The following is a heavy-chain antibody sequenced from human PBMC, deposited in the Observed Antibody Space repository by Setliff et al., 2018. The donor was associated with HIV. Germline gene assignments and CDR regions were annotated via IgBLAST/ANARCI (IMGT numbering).Heavy chain of an antibody. D-gene: IGHD3-10*01. CDR1: GDSITSGGYY. V-gene: IGHV4-31*03. J-gene: IGHJ4*02. CDR3: ARQPIPRFGFDY. Sequence: PSETLSLTCTVSGDSITSGGYYWTWIRQHPGKGLEWMGHIYYSGNTYYNPSLESRVTISVDVYENQFSLNLGAVTAADTAVYYCARQPIPRFGFDYWGQGTLVTVSS. CDR2: IYYSGNT.